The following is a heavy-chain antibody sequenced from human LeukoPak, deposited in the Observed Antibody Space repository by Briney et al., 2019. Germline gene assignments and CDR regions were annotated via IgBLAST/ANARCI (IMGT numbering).Heavy chain of an antibody. Sequence: GGSLRLSCAASGFTFSSYGMHWVRQAPGKGLEWVAFIRSDGSNKYYADSVKGRFTISRDNSKNTLYLQMNSLRAEDTAVYYCAKPRGYSGYDPADYWGQGTLVTVSS. CDR1: GFTFSSYG. CDR3: AKPRGYSGYDPADY. V-gene: IGHV3-30*02. CDR2: IRSDGSNK. D-gene: IGHD5-12*01. J-gene: IGHJ4*02.